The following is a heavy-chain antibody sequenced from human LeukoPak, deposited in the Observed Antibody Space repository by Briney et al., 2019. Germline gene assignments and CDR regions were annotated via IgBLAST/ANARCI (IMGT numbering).Heavy chain of an antibody. Sequence: SVKVSCKASGGTFSSYAISWVRQAPGQGLEWMGGIIPIFGTANYAQKFQGRVTITADKSTSTAYMELRSLRSDDTAVYYCARDLKMGYSSGRHSWGTGSSNDYWGQGTLVTVSS. CDR2: IIPIFGTA. V-gene: IGHV1-69*06. J-gene: IGHJ4*02. CDR3: ARDLKMGYSSGRHSWGTGSSNDY. D-gene: IGHD6-19*01. CDR1: GGTFSSYA.